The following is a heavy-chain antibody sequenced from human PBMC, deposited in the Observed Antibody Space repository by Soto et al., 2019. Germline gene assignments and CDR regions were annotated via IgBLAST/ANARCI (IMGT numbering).Heavy chain of an antibody. J-gene: IGHJ4*02. V-gene: IGHV3-23*01. CDR2: VSGSGGGT. CDR3: PRIGPYCGGDCYPDFGI. Sequence: VFKTTGKGLEWVSTVSGSGGGTYYADSVKGRFTISRVNSKNTMYLQMSNLRAEDTAVYFCPRIGPYCGGDCYPDFGIWGLGTPLTRYS. D-gene: IGHD2-21*02.